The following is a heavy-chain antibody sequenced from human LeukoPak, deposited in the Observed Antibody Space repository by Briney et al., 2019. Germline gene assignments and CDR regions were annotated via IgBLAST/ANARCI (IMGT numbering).Heavy chain of an antibody. Sequence: GASVKVSCKASGGTFSSYAISWVRQAPGQGLEWMGGIIPIFGTANYAQKFQGRVTITADESTSTAYMELSSLRSEDTAVYYCASGTTLGYCSSTSCFHFDYWGQGTLVTVSS. J-gene: IGHJ4*02. CDR3: ASGTTLGYCSSTSCFHFDY. V-gene: IGHV1-69*13. CDR2: IIPIFGTA. CDR1: GGTFSSYA. D-gene: IGHD2-2*01.